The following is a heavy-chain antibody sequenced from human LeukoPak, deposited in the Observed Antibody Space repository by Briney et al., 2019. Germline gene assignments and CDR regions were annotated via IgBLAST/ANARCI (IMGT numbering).Heavy chain of an antibody. CDR1: GGSFSGGF. CDR3: ASTNSGDDGSWFDP. Sequence: PSETLSLTCAVYGGSFSGGFWSWIRQSPGKGLEWIGEINHGGSTTYNPSLQSRVTMSVDTSTNQISLKMTSVTAADTAVYYCASTNSGDDGSWFDPWGQGTLVTVSS. CDR2: INHGGST. D-gene: IGHD7-27*01. V-gene: IGHV4-34*01. J-gene: IGHJ5*02.